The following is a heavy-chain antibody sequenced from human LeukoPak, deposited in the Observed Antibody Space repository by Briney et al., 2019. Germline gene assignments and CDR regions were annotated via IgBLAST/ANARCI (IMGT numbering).Heavy chain of an antibody. Sequence: ASVKVSCKASGYTFTSYGISWVRQAPGQGLEWMGWISAYNGNTNYAQKLQGRVTMTTDTSTSTAYMELRSLRSDDTAVYYCARVNSYPYYYYGMDVWGQGTTVTVSS. CDR3: ARVNSYPYYYYGMDV. D-gene: IGHD5-18*01. CDR1: GYTFTSYG. CDR2: ISAYNGNT. V-gene: IGHV1-18*01. J-gene: IGHJ6*02.